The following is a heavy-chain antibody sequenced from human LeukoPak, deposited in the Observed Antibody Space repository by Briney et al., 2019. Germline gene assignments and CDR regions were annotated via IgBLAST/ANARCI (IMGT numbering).Heavy chain of an antibody. Sequence: PGGSLRRSGAASGFTFDDYTMHWVRQAPGKGLEWVSLISWDGGSTYYADSVKGRFTISRDNSENSLYLQMNSLRTEDTALYYCAKDHSTGTAMVDYWGQGTLVTVSS. CDR3: AKDHSTGTAMVDY. J-gene: IGHJ4*02. D-gene: IGHD5-18*01. CDR2: ISWDGGST. V-gene: IGHV3-43*01. CDR1: GFTFDDYT.